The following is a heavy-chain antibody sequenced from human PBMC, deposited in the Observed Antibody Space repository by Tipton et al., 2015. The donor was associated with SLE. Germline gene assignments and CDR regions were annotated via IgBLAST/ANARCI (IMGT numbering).Heavy chain of an antibody. D-gene: IGHD2-2*01. CDR1: GGSISSSGYD. CDR2: FYHSGST. J-gene: IGHJ6*03. CDR3: ARINVPTAMDFYYYYTDV. V-gene: IGHV4-39*07. Sequence: TLSLTCTVPGGSISSSGYDWGWIRQPPGKGLGWVGSFYHSGSTDYNPSLKSRVTISVDTSKNQFSLKLSSVTAADTAQYYCARINVPTAMDFYYYYTDVWGNGSTVTVSS.